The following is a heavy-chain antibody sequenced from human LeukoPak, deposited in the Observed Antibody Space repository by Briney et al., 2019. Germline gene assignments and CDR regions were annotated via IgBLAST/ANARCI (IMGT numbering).Heavy chain of an antibody. CDR2: ISGSGDNT. D-gene: IGHD5-12*01. J-gene: IGHJ4*02. CDR3: ARGWLRSEFDY. CDR1: GFTFSSYA. Sequence: PGGSLRLSCVASGFTFSSYAMSWVRQAPGRGLEWVSAISGSGDNTYYAASVKGRFTISRDNSKNTLYLQMNSLRAEDTAVYYCARGWLRSEFDYWGQGTLVTVSS. V-gene: IGHV3-23*01.